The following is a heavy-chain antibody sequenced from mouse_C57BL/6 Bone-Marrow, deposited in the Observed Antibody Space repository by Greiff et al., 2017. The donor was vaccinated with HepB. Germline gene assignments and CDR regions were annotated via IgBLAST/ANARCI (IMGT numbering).Heavy chain of an antibody. CDR1: GFTFSSYG. Sequence: EVHLVESGGDLVKPGGSLKLSCAASGFTFSSYGMSWVRQTPDKRLEWVATISSGGSYTYYPDSVKGRVTISRDNAKNTLYLQMSSLKSEDTAMYYCASPGGTTVVAHYYAMDYWGQGTSVTVSS. V-gene: IGHV5-6*01. CDR3: ASPGGTTVVAHYYAMDY. J-gene: IGHJ4*01. D-gene: IGHD1-1*01. CDR2: ISSGGSYT.